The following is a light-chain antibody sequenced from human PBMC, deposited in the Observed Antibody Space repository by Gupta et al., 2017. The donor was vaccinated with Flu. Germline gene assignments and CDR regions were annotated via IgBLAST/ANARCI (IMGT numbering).Light chain of an antibody. Sequence: LDWYLQKPGQSPQLLIYLGSNRASGVPDRFSGSGLGTDFTLKISRVEADDVGIYFCMQSLETPSTFGQGTKVDI. CDR3: MQSLETPST. J-gene: IGKJ1*01. V-gene: IGKV2-28*01. CDR2: LGS.